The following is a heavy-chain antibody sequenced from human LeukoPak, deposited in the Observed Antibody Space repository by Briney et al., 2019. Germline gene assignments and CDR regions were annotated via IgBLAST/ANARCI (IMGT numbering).Heavy chain of an antibody. CDR1: GFTFSSYA. D-gene: IGHD6-19*01. CDR2: ISYDGSNK. V-gene: IGHV3-30*04. CDR3: ARGGSGWFRWFDP. Sequence: GGSLRLSCAASGFTFSSYAMHWVRQAPGKGLEWVAVISYDGSNKYYADSVKGRFTISRDNSKSTLYLQMNSLRAEDTAVYYCARGGSGWFRWFDPWGQGTLVTVSS. J-gene: IGHJ5*02.